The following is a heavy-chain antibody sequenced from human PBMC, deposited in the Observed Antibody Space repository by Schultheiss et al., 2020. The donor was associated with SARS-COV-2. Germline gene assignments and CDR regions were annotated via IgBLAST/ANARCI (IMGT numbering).Heavy chain of an antibody. Sequence: GGSLRLSCVVSGFTVSSYGIYWVRRAPGKGLEWVSAISGSGGSTYYADSVKGRFTISRDNSKNTLYLQMNSLRAEDTAVYYCARDRGLHWGQGTLVTVSS. CDR2: ISGSGGST. J-gene: IGHJ4*02. CDR3: ARDRGLH. D-gene: IGHD3-10*01. CDR1: GFTVSSYG. V-gene: IGHV3-23*01.